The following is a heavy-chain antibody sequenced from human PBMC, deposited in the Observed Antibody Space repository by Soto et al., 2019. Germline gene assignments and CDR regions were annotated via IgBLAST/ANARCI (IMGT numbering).Heavy chain of an antibody. J-gene: IGHJ1*01. CDR3: AHIPSPRVLQH. CDR2: IYWDDDK. Sequence: QITLKESGPTLVKPTQTLTLTCTFSGFSLSTNGMGVAWIRQPPGKALEWLALIYWDDDKPYSPSLKSRLTITKDTSKNQVVLTMTNMDPVDTATYYCAHIPSPRVLQHWGQGTLVTVSS. CDR1: GFSLSTNGMG. V-gene: IGHV2-5*02.